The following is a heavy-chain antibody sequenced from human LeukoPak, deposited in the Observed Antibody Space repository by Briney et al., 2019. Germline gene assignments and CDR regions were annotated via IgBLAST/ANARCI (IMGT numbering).Heavy chain of an antibody. J-gene: IGHJ4*02. CDR3: ARARRYYGSGLPSDY. CDR1: GGSISSYY. V-gene: IGHV4-4*07. Sequence: PSETLSLTCTVSGGSISSYYWSWIRQPAGKGLEWIGRIYTSGSTNYNPSLKSRVTMSVDTSKNQFSLKLSSVTAADTAVYYCARARRYYGSGLPSDYWGQGTLVTVSS. CDR2: IYTSGST. D-gene: IGHD3-10*01.